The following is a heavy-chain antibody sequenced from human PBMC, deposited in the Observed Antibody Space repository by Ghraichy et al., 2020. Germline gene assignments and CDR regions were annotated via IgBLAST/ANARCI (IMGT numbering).Heavy chain of an antibody. V-gene: IGHV4-4*07. CDR3: EREERQITKVRGTLFAY. Sequence: SETLSLTCTVSGGSISSYYWSWIRQPAGKGLEWIGRIYTSGSTNYNPSLKSRVTMSVDTSKNQFSLKLSSVTAADTAVYYCEREERQITKVRGTLFAYWGQGTLVTVSS. J-gene: IGHJ4*02. CDR1: GGSISSYY. D-gene: IGHD3-10*01. CDR2: IYTSGST.